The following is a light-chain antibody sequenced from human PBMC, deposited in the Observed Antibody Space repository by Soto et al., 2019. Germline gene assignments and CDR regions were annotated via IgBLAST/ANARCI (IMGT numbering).Light chain of an antibody. CDR2: WAS. V-gene: IGKV4-1*01. J-gene: IGKJ5*01. Sequence: DIVMTQSPDSLAVSLGERATINCKSSQSVLYSSNNKNYLAWYQQKPGQPPKLLIYWASTRESGVPDRFSGSGSGTDFTLTNSSLQAEDVAAFDCQQYYSTLITFGQGTRLEIK. CDR1: QSVLYSSNNKNY. CDR3: QQYYSTLIT.